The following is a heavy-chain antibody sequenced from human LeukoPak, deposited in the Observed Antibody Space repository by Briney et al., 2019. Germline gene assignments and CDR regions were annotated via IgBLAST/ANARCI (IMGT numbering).Heavy chain of an antibody. CDR1: GFTFDDYA. CDR3: AKDVSFNDYGGNHFDY. Sequence: GGSLRLSCAASGFTFDDYAMHWVRQAPGKGLEWVSGISWNSGSIGYADSVKGRFTISRDNAKNSLYLQMNSLRAEDTALYYCAKDVSFNDYGGNHFDYWGQGTLVTVSS. V-gene: IGHV3-9*01. J-gene: IGHJ4*02. CDR2: ISWNSGSI. D-gene: IGHD4-23*01.